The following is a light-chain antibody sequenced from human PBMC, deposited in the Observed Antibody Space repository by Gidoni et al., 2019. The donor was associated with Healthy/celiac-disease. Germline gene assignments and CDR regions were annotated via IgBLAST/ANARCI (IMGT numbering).Light chain of an antibody. CDR2: AAS. Sequence: EIVLTQSPATLSLSPGERATRSCRASQSVSSYLAWYQQKPGQAPRLLIYAASNRATGLPARFSGSGSGTYFTLTISILEPEDFAFYYCQQRSNWPLTFGGGTQVEIK. V-gene: IGKV3-11*01. CDR3: QQRSNWPLT. CDR1: QSVSSY. J-gene: IGKJ4*01.